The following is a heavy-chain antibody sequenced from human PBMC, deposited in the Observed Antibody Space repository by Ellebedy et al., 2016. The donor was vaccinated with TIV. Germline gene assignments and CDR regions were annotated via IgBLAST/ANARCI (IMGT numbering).Heavy chain of an antibody. CDR2: IYISGDT. V-gene: IGHV4-61*02. CDR3: VREGVTVDGAFDI. Sequence: SETLSPTXTVSGASLSRGNYFWSWIRQPAGQGPEWIGRIYISGDTNFNPSLKSRVSMSLDTARDQFSLKLDSVTAADTAVYYCVREGVTVDGAFDIWGQGTMVTVSS. CDR1: GASLSRGNYF. J-gene: IGHJ3*02. D-gene: IGHD3-10*01.